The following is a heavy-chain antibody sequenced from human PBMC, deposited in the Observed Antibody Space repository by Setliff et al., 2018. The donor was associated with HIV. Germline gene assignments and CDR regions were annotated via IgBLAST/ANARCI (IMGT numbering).Heavy chain of an antibody. V-gene: IGHV3-33*01. CDR2: IWYDGTNK. CDR1: GFTFSSYG. D-gene: IGHD6-19*01. CDR3: ARDQEWLVEVEGDALHI. J-gene: IGHJ3*02. Sequence: LKISCAASGFTFSSYGMHWVRQAPGKGLEWVAVIWYDGTNKYYADSVKGRFTISRDNFKNTLFLQMNSLRAEDTAVYYCARDQEWLVEVEGDALHIWGQGTMVTVSS.